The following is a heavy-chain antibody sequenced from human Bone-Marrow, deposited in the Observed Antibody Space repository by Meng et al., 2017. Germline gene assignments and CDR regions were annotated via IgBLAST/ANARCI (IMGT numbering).Heavy chain of an antibody. CDR1: GYSFTNYA. D-gene: IGHD3-22*01. V-gene: IGHV1-3*01. CDR3: ARSTYDSSGLYPQYCFYYGLDF. Sequence: ASVKVSCKASGYSFTNYAIHWVRQAPGQRLEWLGWINAANGKIKYSQKFQGRLTITRDTSANTAYTELRSLTSDDPAVYYCARSTYDSSGLYPQYCFYYGLDFWGQGTTVTVSS. J-gene: IGHJ6*02. CDR2: INAANGKI.